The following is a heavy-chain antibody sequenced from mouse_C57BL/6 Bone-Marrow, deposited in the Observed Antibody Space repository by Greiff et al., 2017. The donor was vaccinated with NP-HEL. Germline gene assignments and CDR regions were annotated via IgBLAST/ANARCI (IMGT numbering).Heavy chain of an antibody. J-gene: IGHJ3*01. CDR1: GFTFSSYA. Sequence: EVKLVESGGGLVKPGGSLKLSCAASGFTFSSYAMSWVRQTPEKRLEWVATISDGGSYTYYPANVKGRFTISRDDDKNNLYLQMSHLKSEDTAMYYCARDRANYSNYAWFADWGQGTLVTVSA. CDR3: ARDRANYSNYAWFAD. CDR2: ISDGGSYT. D-gene: IGHD2-5*01. V-gene: IGHV5-4*01.